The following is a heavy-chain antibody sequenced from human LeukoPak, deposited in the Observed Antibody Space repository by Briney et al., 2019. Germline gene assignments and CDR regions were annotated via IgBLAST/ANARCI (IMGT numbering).Heavy chain of an antibody. J-gene: IGHJ4*02. CDR1: GFTVSDNY. V-gene: IGHV3-53*01. CDR2: IYSGSST. Sequence: GGSLRLSCAASGFTVSDNYMIWVRQAPGKGLEWVSLIYSGSSTFYADSVKGRFTISRDNSKNTLYLQMNNLRAEDTAVYYCASRHAFGRGQGTLVTVSS. D-gene: IGHD2-2*01. CDR3: ASRHAFG.